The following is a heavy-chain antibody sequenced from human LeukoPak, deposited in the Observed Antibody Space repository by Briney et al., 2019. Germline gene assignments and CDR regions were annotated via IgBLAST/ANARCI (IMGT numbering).Heavy chain of an antibody. Sequence: SETLSLTCAVYGGSFSGYYWSWIRQPPGKGLEWIGEINHSGSTNYNPSLKSRVTISVDTSKNQFSLKPSSVTAADTAVYYCAHAGDGYNYVRYWGQGTLVTVSS. D-gene: IGHD5-24*01. V-gene: IGHV4-34*01. J-gene: IGHJ4*02. CDR2: INHSGST. CDR1: GGSFSGYY. CDR3: AHAGDGYNYVRY.